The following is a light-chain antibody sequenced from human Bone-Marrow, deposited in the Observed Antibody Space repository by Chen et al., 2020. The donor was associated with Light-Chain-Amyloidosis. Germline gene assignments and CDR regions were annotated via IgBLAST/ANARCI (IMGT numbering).Light chain of an antibody. Sequence: SYDLPQPPSVSVSPGQTARITCSGDDLPTKYAYWYQQKPGQAPVLVIHRDTERPSGISERFSGSSSGTTAPLTISGVQAEDEADYHCQSADSSGTYEVIFGGGTKLTVL. CDR1: DLPTKY. V-gene: IGLV3-25*03. CDR3: QSADSSGTYEVI. J-gene: IGLJ2*01. CDR2: RDT.